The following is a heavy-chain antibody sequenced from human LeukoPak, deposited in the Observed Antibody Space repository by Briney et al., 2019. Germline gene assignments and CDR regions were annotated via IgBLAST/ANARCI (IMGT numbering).Heavy chain of an antibody. Sequence: GGSLRLSCTAPGIIFGDYAMSWVRQAPGKGLEWVSAISGSGGSTYYADSVKGRFTISRDNSKNTLYLQMNSLRAEDTAVYYCAKDYYDSSGLDVWGQGTTVTVSS. J-gene: IGHJ6*02. D-gene: IGHD3-22*01. CDR2: ISGSGGST. CDR1: GIIFGDYA. CDR3: AKDYYDSSGLDV. V-gene: IGHV3-23*01.